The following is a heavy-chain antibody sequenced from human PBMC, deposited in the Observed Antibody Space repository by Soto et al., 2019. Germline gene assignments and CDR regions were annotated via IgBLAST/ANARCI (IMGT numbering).Heavy chain of an antibody. CDR3: ARDRRGMDV. Sequence: QVQLVQSGTEVTKTGASVRVSCKASGYTFTSYGITWVRQAPGQGLEWMGWIRPYNDNANYAEKVQDRVTLTTDTSTNTASMELRSLTSDDTAVYYCARDRRGMDVWGQGTSVTVSS. CDR1: GYTFTSYG. V-gene: IGHV1-18*04. CDR2: IRPYNDNA. D-gene: IGHD6-6*01. J-gene: IGHJ6*02.